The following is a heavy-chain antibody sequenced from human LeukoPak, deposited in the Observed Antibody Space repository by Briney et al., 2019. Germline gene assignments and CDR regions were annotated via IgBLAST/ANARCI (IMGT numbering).Heavy chain of an antibody. CDR3: ARDQHSNYAFDI. Sequence: GGSLRLSCAASGFTFSDYYMSWIRQAPGKGLEWVSYISSSGSTIYYADSVKGRFTISRDNAKNSPYLQMNSLRAEDTAVYYCARDQHSNYAFDIWGQGTMVTVSS. J-gene: IGHJ3*02. CDR2: ISSSGSTI. CDR1: GFTFSDYY. V-gene: IGHV3-11*04. D-gene: IGHD4-11*01.